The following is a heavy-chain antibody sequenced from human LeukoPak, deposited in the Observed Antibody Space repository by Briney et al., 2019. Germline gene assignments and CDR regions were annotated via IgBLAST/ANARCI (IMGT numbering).Heavy chain of an antibody. CDR3: ARERAQQQLALYYFDY. CDR1: GGSISSGDYY. D-gene: IGHD6-13*01. J-gene: IGHJ4*02. V-gene: IGHV4-30-4*08. Sequence: SETLSLTCTVSGGSISSGDYYWSWIRQPPGKGLEWIGYIYYSGSTYYNPSLKSRVTISVDTSKNQFSLKLSSVTAADTAVYYCARERAQQQLALYYFDYWGQGTLVTVSS. CDR2: IYYSGST.